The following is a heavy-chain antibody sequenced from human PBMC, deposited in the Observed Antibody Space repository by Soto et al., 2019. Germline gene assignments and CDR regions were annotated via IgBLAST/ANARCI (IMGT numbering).Heavy chain of an antibody. V-gene: IGHV1-46*01. Sequence: GASVKVSCKASGYTFTGQYMHWVRQAPGQGLEWMAMINPSGGRTKYAQIFQGRVTLTRDTSTGTVDMELSSLTSEDTAIYYCARGPSCGGDCYLFDYWGQGTQVTVSS. CDR3: ARGPSCGGDCYLFDY. CDR2: INPSGGRT. CDR1: GYTFTGQY. D-gene: IGHD2-21*02. J-gene: IGHJ4*02.